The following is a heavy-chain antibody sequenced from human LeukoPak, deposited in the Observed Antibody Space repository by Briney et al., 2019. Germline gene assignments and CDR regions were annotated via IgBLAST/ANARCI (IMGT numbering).Heavy chain of an antibody. V-gene: IGHV3-7*01. J-gene: IGHJ1*01. CDR3: ARVKDTNDDITFQH. CDR2: IKQDGSQK. D-gene: IGHD3-9*01. CDR1: GFTFSSYW. Sequence: GGSLRLSCAASGFTFSSYWMSWVRQAPGKGLEWVASIKQDGSQKPYVDSVKGRFTISRDNGKNSLDLQMNSLRAEDTAIYFCARVKDTNDDITFQHWGQGSLVSVSS.